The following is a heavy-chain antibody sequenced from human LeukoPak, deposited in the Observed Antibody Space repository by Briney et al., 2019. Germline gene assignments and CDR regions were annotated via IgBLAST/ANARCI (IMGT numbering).Heavy chain of an antibody. Sequence: SETQSLTCTVSGGSISSGGYYWSWIRQHPGKCLEWIGYIYYSGSTYYNPSLKSRVTISVDTSKNQFSLKLSSVTAADTAVYYCASAKKWGFDYWGQGTLVTVSS. CDR3: ASAKKWGFDY. D-gene: IGHD7-27*01. J-gene: IGHJ4*02. CDR1: GGSISSGGYY. CDR2: IYYSGST. V-gene: IGHV4-31*03.